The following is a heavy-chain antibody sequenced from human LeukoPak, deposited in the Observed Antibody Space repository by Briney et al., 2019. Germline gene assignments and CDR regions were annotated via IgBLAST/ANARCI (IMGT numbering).Heavy chain of an antibody. V-gene: IGHV4-30-4*01. CDR1: GGSISSGDYY. J-gene: IGHJ3*02. Sequence: PSQTLSLTCTVSGGSISSGDYYWSWIRQPPGKGLEWIGYIYYSGSTYYNPSLKSRVTISVDTSKNHFSLKLSSVTAADTAVYYCARDTGYYDSSGYPADYDAFDIWGQGTMVTVSS. CDR3: ARDTGYYDSSGYPADYDAFDI. D-gene: IGHD3-22*01. CDR2: IYYSGST.